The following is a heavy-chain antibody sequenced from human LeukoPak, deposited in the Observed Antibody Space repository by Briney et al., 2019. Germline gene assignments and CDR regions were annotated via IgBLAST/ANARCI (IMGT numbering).Heavy chain of an antibody. Sequence: GGSLRLSCAASGFTFSSYGMHWVRQAPGKGLEWVAFIRYDGSNKYYADSVKGRFTISRDNSKNTLYLQMNSLRAEDTAVYYCARDPRSTVVTPSPYFDYWGQGTLVTVSS. CDR2: IRYDGSNK. J-gene: IGHJ4*02. CDR1: GFTFSSYG. CDR3: ARDPRSTVVTPSPYFDY. V-gene: IGHV3-30*02. D-gene: IGHD4-23*01.